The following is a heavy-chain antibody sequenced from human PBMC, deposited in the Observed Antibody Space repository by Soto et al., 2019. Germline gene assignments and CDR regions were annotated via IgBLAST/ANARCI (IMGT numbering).Heavy chain of an antibody. CDR3: ASLAVAGPRDY. CDR2: IIPILGIA. V-gene: IGHV1-69*02. J-gene: IGHJ4*02. CDR1: GGTFRSYT. Sequence: QVQLVQSGAEVKKPGSSVKVSCKASGGTFRSYTLSWVRQAPGQGLEWMGRIIPILGIANYAQKFQGRVTITADKSTSTAYMELSSLRSEDTAVYYCASLAVAGPRDYWGQGTLVTVSS. D-gene: IGHD6-19*01.